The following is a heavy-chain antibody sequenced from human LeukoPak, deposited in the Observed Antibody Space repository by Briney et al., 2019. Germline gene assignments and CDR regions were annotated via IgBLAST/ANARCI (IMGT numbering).Heavy chain of an antibody. CDR2: IIPIFGKA. CDR3: ARAARGCSYHNFDY. V-gene: IGHV1-69*05. J-gene: IGHJ4*02. CDR1: GYTFISYS. D-gene: IGHD5-18*01. Sequence: SEKVSCTASGYTFISYSFSWVRKAPGQRLEGRGGIIPIFGKANYAQKFQGRVTITTDASTSAAYLGLSSLRSEDTAVYYCARAARGCSYHNFDYWGQGALVTVSS.